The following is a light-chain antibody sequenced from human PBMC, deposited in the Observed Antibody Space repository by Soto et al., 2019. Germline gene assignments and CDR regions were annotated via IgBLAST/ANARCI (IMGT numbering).Light chain of an antibody. J-gene: IGLJ1*01. CDR3: NSYTGSSTYV. V-gene: IGLV2-18*02. CDR2: EVS. CDR1: SSVVGSYNR. Sequence: QSVLTQPPSVSRSPGQSVAISCTGTSSVVGSYNRVSWYQQPPGAAPKLMIYEVSNRPSGVPDRFSGSKSGNTASLTISGLQAEDEADYYCNSYTGSSTYVFGTGTKVTVL.